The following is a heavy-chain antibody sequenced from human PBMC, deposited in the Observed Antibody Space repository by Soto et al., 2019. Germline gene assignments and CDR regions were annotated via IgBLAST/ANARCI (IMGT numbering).Heavy chain of an antibody. V-gene: IGHV3-30-3*01. CDR2: ISYDRINK. J-gene: IGHJ6*02. CDR3: ARGVDTAMVFQYYYYGMDV. D-gene: IGHD5-18*01. CDR1: GLTGSSYA. Sequence: GSLRRSGTASGLTGSSYAMHWVRQAPGKGLARVAVISYDRINKYYADSVKGRFTISRDNSKNTLYLQMNSLRAEDTAVYYCARGVDTAMVFQYYYYGMDVWGQGTTVTVSS.